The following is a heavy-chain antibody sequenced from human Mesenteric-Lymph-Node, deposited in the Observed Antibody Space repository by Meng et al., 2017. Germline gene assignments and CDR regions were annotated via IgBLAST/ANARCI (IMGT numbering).Heavy chain of an antibody. V-gene: IGHV4-39*07. CDR3: ARGGYYSFDY. CDR1: GGSISSSSYY. J-gene: IGHJ4*02. D-gene: IGHD5-18*01. Sequence: QLPLQESGPGLVKPSETLSLTCTVSGGSISSSSYYWAWIRQPPGEGLEWIGSVVYSGTTYYTSSLKSRVSISVDTSKNQFSLKLTSVTAADTAVYYCARGGYYSFDYWGQGTLVTVSS. CDR2: VVYSGTT.